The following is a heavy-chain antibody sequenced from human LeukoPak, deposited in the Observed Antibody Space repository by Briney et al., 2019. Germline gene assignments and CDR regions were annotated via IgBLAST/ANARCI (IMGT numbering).Heavy chain of an antibody. V-gene: IGHV1-3*01. D-gene: IGHD2-8*01. CDR2: IIAGNGNT. CDR1: GYTFTSYA. CDR3: AREMTYGGFFDYFDY. J-gene: IGHJ4*02. Sequence: ASVKVSCKASGYTFTSYAMHWVRQAPGQRLEWMGWIIAGNGNTKYSQKFQGRVTITRDTSASTAYMELSSLRSEDTAVYYCAREMTYGGFFDYFDYWGQGTLVTVSS.